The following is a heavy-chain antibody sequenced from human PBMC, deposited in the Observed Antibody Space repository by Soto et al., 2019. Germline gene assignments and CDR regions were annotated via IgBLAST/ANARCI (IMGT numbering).Heavy chain of an antibody. CDR3: AKQKAQFSSSSAFDY. J-gene: IGHJ4*02. V-gene: IGHV1-46*01. CDR1: GDTFTSYY. CDR2: INPNGGST. D-gene: IGHD6-6*01. Sequence: ASVKVSCKAPGDTFTSYYMHWVRQAPGHGLEWMGVINPNGGSTRFAQKFQGRVTMTSDTSTSTVYMELRGLTSEDTAVYYCAKQKAQFSSSSAFDYWGQGTLVTV.